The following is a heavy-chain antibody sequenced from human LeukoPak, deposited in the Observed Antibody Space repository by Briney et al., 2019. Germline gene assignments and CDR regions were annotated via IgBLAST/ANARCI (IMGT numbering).Heavy chain of an antibody. D-gene: IGHD4-11*01. Sequence: GGALQISCKGTGCDFTNYWIGGVRQMPGEGLEGMGIIYLGDSDTRYSPSFQGQVTISADRSISTAYLQWSSLKASDTAMYYCARTSSPDYRSSWFDHWGQGTLVTVSS. CDR2: IYLGDSDT. CDR3: ARTSSPDYRSSWFDH. CDR1: GCDFTNYW. J-gene: IGHJ5*02. V-gene: IGHV5-51*01.